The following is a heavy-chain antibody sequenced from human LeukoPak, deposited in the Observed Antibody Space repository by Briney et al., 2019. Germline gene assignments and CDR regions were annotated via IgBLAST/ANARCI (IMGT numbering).Heavy chain of an antibody. CDR2: ISYDGSNK. D-gene: IGHD6-19*01. J-gene: IGHJ5*02. CDR1: GFTFSSYA. CDR3: AKDRRHSSPLNWFDP. Sequence: PGGSLRLSCAASGFTFSSYAMHWVRQAPGKGLEWVAVISYDGSNKYYADSVKGRFTISRDNSKNTLYLQMNSLRAEDTAVYYCAKDRRHSSPLNWFDPWGQGTLVTVSS. V-gene: IGHV3-30-3*01.